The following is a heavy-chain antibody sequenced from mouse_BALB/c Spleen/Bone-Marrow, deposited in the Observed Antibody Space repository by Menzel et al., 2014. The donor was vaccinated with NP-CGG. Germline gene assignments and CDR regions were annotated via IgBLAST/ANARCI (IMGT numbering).Heavy chain of an antibody. J-gene: IGHJ1*01. D-gene: IGHD3-1*01. V-gene: IGHV2-3*01. CDR2: IGGDGST. CDR1: GFSLTSYG. Sequence: QVQLKQQDPGLVAPSQSLSIPCTASGFSLTSYGESWVGQPPGKVLEWLGEIGGDGSTNYHSALISRLSISKDNSKSQVFLKLNSLQTDDTATYYCAKQGLPDWYFDVWGAGTTVTVSS. CDR3: AKQGLPDWYFDV.